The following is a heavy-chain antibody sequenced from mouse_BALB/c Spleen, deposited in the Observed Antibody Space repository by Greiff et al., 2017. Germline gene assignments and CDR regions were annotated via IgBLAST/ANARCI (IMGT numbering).Heavy chain of an antibody. J-gene: IGHJ2*01. CDR1: GFTFSSFG. Sequence: EVMLVESGGGLVQPGGSRKLSCAASGFTFSSFGMHWVRQPPEKGLEWVAYISSGSSTIYYADTVKGRFTISRDNPKNTLFLQMTSLRSEDTAMYYCARSMITTYYFDYWGQGTTLTVSS. CDR3: ARSMITTYYFDY. D-gene: IGHD2-4*01. V-gene: IGHV5-17*02. CDR2: ISSGSSTI.